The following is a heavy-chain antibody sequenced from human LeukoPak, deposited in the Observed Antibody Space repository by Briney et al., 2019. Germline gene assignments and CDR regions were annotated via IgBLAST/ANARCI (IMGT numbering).Heavy chain of an antibody. D-gene: IGHD3-10*01. J-gene: IGHJ5*02. V-gene: IGHV4-39*07. CDR2: IYYSGST. CDR1: GGSINSGDYY. CDR3: ARSPHLWFAERGWFDP. Sequence: NPSETLSLTCTVSGGSINSGDYYWVWIRQPPGKGLEWIGSIYYSGSTSYNPSLKSRVTMTVDTSKSQFSLKLSSVTAADTAVYFCARSPHLWFAERGWFDPWGQGTLVTVSS.